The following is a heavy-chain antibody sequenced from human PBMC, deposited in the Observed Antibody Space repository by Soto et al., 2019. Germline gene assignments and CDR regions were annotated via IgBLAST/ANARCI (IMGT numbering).Heavy chain of an antibody. CDR3: ASQTGANDAFDI. Sequence: SETLSLTCAVSGYSISSSNLWGCIRQPPGKGLEWIGYIYYSGSTYYNPSLKSRVTMSVDTSKNQFSLKLSSVTAVDTAVYYCASQTGANDAFDIWGQGTMVTVSS. J-gene: IGHJ3*02. V-gene: IGHV4-28*01. CDR2: IYYSGST. D-gene: IGHD4-17*01. CDR1: GYSISSSNL.